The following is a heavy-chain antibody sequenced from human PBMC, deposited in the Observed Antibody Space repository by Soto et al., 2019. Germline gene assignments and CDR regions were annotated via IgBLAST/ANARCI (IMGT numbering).Heavy chain of an antibody. Sequence: ASVKVSCKASGYTFTSYAMHWVRQAPGQRLEWMGWISAGNGNTKYSQKFQGRVTITRDTSASTAYMELSSLRSEDTAVYYCARDQSSYYYDSSGYLYYFDYWGQRILATVSS. CDR2: ISAGNGNT. D-gene: IGHD3-22*01. CDR3: ARDQSSYYYDSSGYLYYFDY. V-gene: IGHV1-3*01. J-gene: IGHJ4*02. CDR1: GYTFTSYA.